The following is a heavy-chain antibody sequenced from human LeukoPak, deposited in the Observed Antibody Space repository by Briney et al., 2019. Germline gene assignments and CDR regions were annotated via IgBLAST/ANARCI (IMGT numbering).Heavy chain of an antibody. D-gene: IGHD3-22*01. CDR2: VNPNSGNT. Sequence: GASVKVSCKASGYTFTSYGISWVRQATGQGLEWMGWVNPNSGNTGYAQKFQGRVTMTMGPSISTAYMELSSLRSEDTAVYYCARRSDDYDSSAYYHWGQGTLVTVSS. CDR3: ARRSDDYDSSAYYH. V-gene: IGHV1-8*01. CDR1: GYTFTSYG. J-gene: IGHJ4*02.